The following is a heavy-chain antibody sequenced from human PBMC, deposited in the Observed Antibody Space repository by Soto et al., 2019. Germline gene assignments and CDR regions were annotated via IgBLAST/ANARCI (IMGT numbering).Heavy chain of an antibody. CDR3: ARHIALATMRGFAY. CDR1: GGSISSNC. Sequence: QVQLQESGPGLVKPSETLSLTCSVSGGSISSNCWSWVRQPPGNGLEWIGEIHHSGTTNYNPSLRSRVTISVDKSKNQLSLSLNSVTDADTSFSYCARHIALATMRGFAYWGQGTLVTVSS. V-gene: IGHV4-4*02. CDR2: IHHSGTT. D-gene: IGHD6-19*01. J-gene: IGHJ4*02.